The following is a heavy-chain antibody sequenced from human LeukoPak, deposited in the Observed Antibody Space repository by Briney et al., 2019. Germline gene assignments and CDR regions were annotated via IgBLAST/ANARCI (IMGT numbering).Heavy chain of an antibody. J-gene: IGHJ5*02. D-gene: IGHD2-15*01. CDR2: ISDSGDDT. V-gene: IGHV3-23*01. Sequence: GGSLRLSCTGSGFTFSNYVMSWVRQAPGKRLEWVSGISDSGDDTDYADSEKGRFTISRDNSKNTLFLQMNILRVEDTAVYYCVKVGGGGSWYWYPWGQGTLVTVSS. CDR1: GFTFSNYV. CDR3: VKVGGGGSWYWYP.